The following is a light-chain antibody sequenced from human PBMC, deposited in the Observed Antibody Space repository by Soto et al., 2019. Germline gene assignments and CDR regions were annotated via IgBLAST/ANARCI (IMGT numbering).Light chain of an antibody. CDR3: QQRSNWS. CDR2: DAS. CDR1: QSVSSY. Sequence: EIVLTQSPATLSLSPGERATPSCRASQSVSSYLAWYQQKPGQAPRLLIYDASNRATGIPARFSGSGSGTDFTLTISSLEPEDFAVYYCQQRSNWSFGGGTKVDIK. J-gene: IGKJ4*01. V-gene: IGKV3-11*01.